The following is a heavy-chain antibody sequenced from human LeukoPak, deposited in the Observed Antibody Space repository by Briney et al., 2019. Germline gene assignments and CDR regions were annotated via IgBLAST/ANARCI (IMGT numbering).Heavy chain of an antibody. CDR3: VRGQTSTSPGV. D-gene: IGHD5-24*01. CDR1: GFAVSSSY. V-gene: IGHV3-53*05. CDR2: IYSGGST. J-gene: IGHJ6*02. Sequence: GGSLRLSCVASGFAVSSSYMSWVRQAPGKGLEWVSLIYSGGSTHYADSVKGRFSISRDSSKNTLYLQMNTLRDEDTAVYYCVRGQTSTSPGVWGQGTTVTVSS.